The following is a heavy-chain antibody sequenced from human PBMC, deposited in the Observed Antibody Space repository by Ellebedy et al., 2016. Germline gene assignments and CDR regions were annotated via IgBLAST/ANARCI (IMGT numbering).Heavy chain of an antibody. CDR3: AKDLSTTLYYIHS. Sequence: SLKISXAASGFTFDDYAMHWVRQVPGKGLEWVSGILWNSGRAAYVDSVKGRFTVSRDNANNSLYLHMNDLRTEDTAWYYCAKDLSTTLYYIHSWGQGDLVTVSS. CDR1: GFTFDDYA. V-gene: IGHV3-9*01. J-gene: IGHJ4*02. D-gene: IGHD3-10*02. CDR2: ILWNSGRA.